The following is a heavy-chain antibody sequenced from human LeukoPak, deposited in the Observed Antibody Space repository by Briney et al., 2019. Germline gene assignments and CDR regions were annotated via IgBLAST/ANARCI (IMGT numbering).Heavy chain of an antibody. CDR3: ARERGSGWGGGIQH. D-gene: IGHD6-19*01. J-gene: IGHJ1*01. CDR1: GFTFSSYT. V-gene: IGHV3-21*01. Sequence: GGSLRLSCAASGFTFSSYTMNWVRQAPGRGLEWVPCISYSSNYIYYADSVKGRFTISRDNTKNSLYLQMNSLRAEDTAVYYCARERGSGWGGGIQHWGQGTLVTVSS. CDR2: ISYSSNYI.